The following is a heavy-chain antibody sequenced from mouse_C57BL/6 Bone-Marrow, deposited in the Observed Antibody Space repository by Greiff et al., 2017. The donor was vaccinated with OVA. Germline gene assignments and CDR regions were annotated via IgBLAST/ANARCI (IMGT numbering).Heavy chain of an antibody. CDR2: ISSGSSTI. Sequence: EVKLLESGGGLVKPGGSLKLSCAASGFTFSDSGMHWVRQAPEKGLEWVAYISSGSSTIYYADTVQGRFTISRDNAKNTLFLQMTSLRSEDTAMYYCANGAYWGQGTLVTVSA. V-gene: IGHV5-17*01. J-gene: IGHJ3*01. CDR3: ANGAY. CDR1: GFTFSDSG.